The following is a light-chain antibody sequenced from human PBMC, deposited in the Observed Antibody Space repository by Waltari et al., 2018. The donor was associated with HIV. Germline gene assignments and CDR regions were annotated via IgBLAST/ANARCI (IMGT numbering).Light chain of an antibody. V-gene: IGKV3-15*01. J-gene: IGKJ4*01. CDR2: GSS. CDR3: HQYNKWPRGT. Sequence: VMTQSPATLSVSPGGIATLSCRASQSVGSYLAWYQQKPGQATRLRIYGSSTRATGIPTVFSGSGSGTEFTLTISSLQSEDFAVYYCHQYNKWPRGTFGGGTKVEV. CDR1: QSVGSY.